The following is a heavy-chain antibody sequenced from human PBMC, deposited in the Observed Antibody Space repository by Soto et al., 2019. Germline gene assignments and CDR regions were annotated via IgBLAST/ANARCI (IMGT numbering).Heavy chain of an antibody. D-gene: IGHD2-2*02. CDR1: GGSISSGGYY. CDR3: ARELGYCSSTSCYTVCMDV. J-gene: IGHJ6*02. CDR2: IYYSGST. V-gene: IGHV4-31*03. Sequence: SETLSLTCTVSGGSISSGGYYWSWIRQHPGKGLEWIGYIYYSGSTYYNPSLKSRVTISVDTSKNQFSLKLSSVTAADTAVYYCARELGYCSSTSCYTVCMDVWGQGTTVTSP.